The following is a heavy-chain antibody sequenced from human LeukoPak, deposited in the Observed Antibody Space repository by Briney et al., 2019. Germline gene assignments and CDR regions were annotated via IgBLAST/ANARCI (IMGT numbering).Heavy chain of an antibody. CDR3: ARDWNSRREFDY. CDR1: GYSISSGYY. J-gene: IGHJ4*02. CDR2: IYHSGST. Sequence: SETLSLTCAVSGYSISSGYYWGWIRQPPGKGLEWIGSIYHSGSTYYNPSLKSRVTISVDTSKNQFSLKLSSVTAADTAVYYCARDWNSRREFDYWGQGTLVTVSS. D-gene: IGHD6-13*01. V-gene: IGHV4-38-2*02.